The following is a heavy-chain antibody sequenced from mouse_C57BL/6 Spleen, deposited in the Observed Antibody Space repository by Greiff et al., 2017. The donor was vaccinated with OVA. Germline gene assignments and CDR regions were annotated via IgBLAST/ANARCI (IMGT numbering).Heavy chain of an antibody. Sequence: EVKLVESGGGLVKPGGSLKLSCAASGFTFSSYAMSWVRQTPEKRLEWVATISDGGSYTYYPDNVKGRFTISRDNAKNNLYLQMSHLKSEDTAMYYCARDGGSYWGQGTSVTVSS. V-gene: IGHV5-4*01. J-gene: IGHJ4*01. CDR1: GFTFSSYA. CDR2: ISDGGSYT. CDR3: ARDGGSY.